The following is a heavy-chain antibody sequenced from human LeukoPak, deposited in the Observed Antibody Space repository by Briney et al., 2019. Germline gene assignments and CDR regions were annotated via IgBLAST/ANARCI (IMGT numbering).Heavy chain of an antibody. D-gene: IGHD5-12*01. CDR1: GFTFSSYG. V-gene: IGHV3-7*01. CDR3: ARDGPSGYDGY. CDR2: IKQDGSEK. J-gene: IGHJ4*02. Sequence: GGSLRLSCAASGFTFSSYGMHWVRQAPGKGLEWVANIKQDGSEKYYVDSVKGRFTISRDNAKNSLYLQMNSLRAEDTAVYYCARDGPSGYDGYWGQGTLVTVSS.